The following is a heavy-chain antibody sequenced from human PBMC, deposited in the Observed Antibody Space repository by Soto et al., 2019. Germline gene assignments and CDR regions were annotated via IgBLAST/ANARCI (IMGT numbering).Heavy chain of an antibody. D-gene: IGHD2-15*01. CDR3: AKDRRDIVVVVAATFDY. CDR1: GFTFSSYA. J-gene: IGHJ4*02. V-gene: IGHV3-23*01. CDR2: ISGSGGST. Sequence: LRLSCAASGFTFSSYAMSWVREAPGKGLEWVSAISGSGGSTYYADSVKGRFTISRDNSKNTLYLQMNSLRAEDTAVYYCAKDRRDIVVVVAATFDYWGQGTLVTVSS.